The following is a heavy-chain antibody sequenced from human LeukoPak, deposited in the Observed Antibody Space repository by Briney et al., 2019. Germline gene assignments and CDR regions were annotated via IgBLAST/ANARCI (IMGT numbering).Heavy chain of an antibody. CDR2: INPSGGST. J-gene: IGHJ4*02. Sequence: ASVKVSCKASGYTFTSYYMHWVRQAPGQGLEWMGIINPSGGSTSYAQKFQERVTITRDMSTSTAYMELSSLRSEDTAVYYCAAVAPGIAAAGRLDYWGQGALVTVSS. V-gene: IGHV1-46*01. CDR1: GYTFTSYY. D-gene: IGHD6-13*01. CDR3: AAVAPGIAAAGRLDY.